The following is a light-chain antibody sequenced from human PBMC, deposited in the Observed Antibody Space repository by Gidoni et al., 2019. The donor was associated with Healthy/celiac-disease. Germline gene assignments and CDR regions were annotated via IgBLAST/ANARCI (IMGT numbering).Light chain of an antibody. CDR1: QSISSY. Sequence: DIQMTQSPSSLSASVGDRVTITCRASQSISSYLNWYQQKPGKAPKILIYAESSFQSGVPSRFSGSGSGTDLTLTISSLQPEDFATYYCQQSYSTPPITFGQGTRLEIK. CDR3: QQSYSTPPIT. V-gene: IGKV1-39*01. J-gene: IGKJ5*01. CDR2: AES.